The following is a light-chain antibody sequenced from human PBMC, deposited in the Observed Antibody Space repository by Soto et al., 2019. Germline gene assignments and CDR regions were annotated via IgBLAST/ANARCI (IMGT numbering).Light chain of an antibody. J-gene: IGLJ1*01. CDR2: DNN. Sequence: QSVLTQPPSVSAAPGQKVTISCSGSSSNIGNNYVSWYQQLPGTAPKLLIYDNNKRPSGIPDRFSGSKSGTSATLGITGLQTGDEADYYCGTWDSSLIAVYVFGTGT. V-gene: IGLV1-51*01. CDR3: GTWDSSLIAVYV. CDR1: SSNIGNNY.